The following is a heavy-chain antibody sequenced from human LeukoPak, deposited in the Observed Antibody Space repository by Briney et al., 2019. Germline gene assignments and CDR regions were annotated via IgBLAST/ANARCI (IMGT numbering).Heavy chain of an antibody. CDR2: ISYDGSNK. CDR3: ARESAFVRVAFDN. Sequence: GGSLRLSCAASGFTFSSYAMHWVRQAPGKGLEWVAVISYDGSNKYYADSVKGRFTISRDNAKNTVYLQMNGLRVEDTAKYYCARESAFVRVAFDNWGQGTLVAVSS. D-gene: IGHD2/OR15-2a*01. V-gene: IGHV3-30-3*01. J-gene: IGHJ4*02. CDR1: GFTFSSYA.